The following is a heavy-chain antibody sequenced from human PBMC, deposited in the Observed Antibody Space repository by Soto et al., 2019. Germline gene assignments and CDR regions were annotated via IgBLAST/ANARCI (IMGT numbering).Heavy chain of an antibody. Sequence: GWSLRLSCAASGFTFSSYSMNWVRQAPGKGLEWVSSISSSSSYIYYADSVKGRFTISRDNAKNSLYLQMNSLRAEDTAVYYCARDFGSGFDYWGQGTLVTVSS. CDR3: ARDFGSGFDY. J-gene: IGHJ4*02. D-gene: IGHD6-19*01. CDR2: ISSSSSYI. V-gene: IGHV3-21*01. CDR1: GFTFSSYS.